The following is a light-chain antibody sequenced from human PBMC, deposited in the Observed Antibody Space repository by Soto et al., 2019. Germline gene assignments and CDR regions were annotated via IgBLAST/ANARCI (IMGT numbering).Light chain of an antibody. V-gene: IGKV3-20*01. Sequence: EIVVTQSPGALSLSPGERATLSCRASQSVSSSYSAWYQQKPGQAPRLLIYDGSTRATGIPDRFSGSGFGTDFNLTISRLAPEDSAVYFCQQYGPSYTFGQGTKLEIK. J-gene: IGKJ2*01. CDR3: QQYGPSYT. CDR2: DGS. CDR1: QSVSSSY.